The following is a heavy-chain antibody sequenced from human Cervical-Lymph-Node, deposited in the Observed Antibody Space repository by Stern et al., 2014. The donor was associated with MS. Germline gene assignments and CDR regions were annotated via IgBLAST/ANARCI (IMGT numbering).Heavy chain of an antibody. CDR2: IYYRGNT. CDR3: ARATDL. J-gene: IGHJ5*02. CDR1: GASITSYY. Sequence: VQLEESGPGLLRPSETLSLTCTVSGASITSYYWSWIRQPPAKGLEWIGYIYYRGNTNYNASLKGRVAISIGTSKTQFSLRLSSVTAADTAVYYCARATDLWGQGTLVTVSS. V-gene: IGHV4-59*01.